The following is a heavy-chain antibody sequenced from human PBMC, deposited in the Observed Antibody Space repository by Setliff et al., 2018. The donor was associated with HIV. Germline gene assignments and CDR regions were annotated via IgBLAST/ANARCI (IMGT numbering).Heavy chain of an antibody. CDR3: VRDGVGTTPFDY. CDR2: ISGSRT. J-gene: IGHJ4*02. CDR1: GFTFRIYS. D-gene: IGHD1-26*01. V-gene: IGHV3-21*01. Sequence: PGGSLRLSCAASGFTFRIYSMNWVRQAPGKGLEWVSSISGSRTYYADSVEGRFTISRDNAKNTVYLQMNNLRDEDTAVYFCVRDGVGTTPFDYWGQGSLVTVSS.